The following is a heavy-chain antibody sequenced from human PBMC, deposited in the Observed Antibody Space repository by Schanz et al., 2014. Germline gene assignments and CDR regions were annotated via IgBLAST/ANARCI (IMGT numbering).Heavy chain of an antibody. CDR2: INPSGGST. CDR3: ARDYYGPPRGNYFDY. Sequence: QVQLVQSGAEVKKPGASVKVSCKASGYTFTSYYMHWVRQAPGQGLEWMGIINPSGGSTSYAQKFQGRVTMTRDTSTSTVYMELSSLRSEDTAVYYCARDYYGPPRGNYFDYWGQGTLVTVSS. J-gene: IGHJ4*02. D-gene: IGHD3-22*01. V-gene: IGHV1-46*01. CDR1: GYTFTSYY.